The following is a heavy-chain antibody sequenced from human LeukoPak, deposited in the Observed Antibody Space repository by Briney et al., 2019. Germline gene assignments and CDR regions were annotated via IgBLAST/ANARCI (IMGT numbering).Heavy chain of an antibody. CDR3: ARLGYSYAL. Sequence: SETLSLTCAVYGGSFSGYYWSWIRQPPGKGLEWIGEINRSGSTNYSPSLKSRVTISVDTSKNQFSLKLSSVTAADTAVYYCARLGYSYALWGQGTLVTVSS. J-gene: IGHJ4*02. D-gene: IGHD5-18*01. CDR2: INRSGST. CDR1: GGSFSGYY. V-gene: IGHV4-34*01.